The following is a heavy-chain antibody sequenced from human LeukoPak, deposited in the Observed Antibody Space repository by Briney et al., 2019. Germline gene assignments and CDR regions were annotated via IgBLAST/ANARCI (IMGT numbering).Heavy chain of an antibody. CDR1: GFTFSDSY. J-gene: IGHJ3*02. V-gene: IGHV3-11*01. D-gene: IGHD4-4*01. CDR2: ITSGGTSI. Sequence: GGSLRLYCVASGFTFSDSYIGWIRQAPGRGLEWVSYITSGGTSIYYADSVKGRFTISRVDAKNSLFLQMNSLRAEDSALYYCARLKRLPTVPDGFDIWGQGTMVTVSS. CDR3: ARLKRLPTVPDGFDI.